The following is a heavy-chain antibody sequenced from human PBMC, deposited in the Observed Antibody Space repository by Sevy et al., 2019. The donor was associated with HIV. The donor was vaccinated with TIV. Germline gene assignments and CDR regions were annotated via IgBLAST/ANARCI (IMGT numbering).Heavy chain of an antibody. CDR1: GFTFSTYW. V-gene: IGHV3-74*01. Sequence: GGSLRLSCGASGFTFSTYWMHWVRQAPGKGLVWVARIYRDGSSIWYADFVKGRFTISRDNAKDTLYLHMNSLRAEDTAVYYDAREYYCYDSGGPYPPFDYWGQGILVTVSS. J-gene: IGHJ4*02. D-gene: IGHD3-22*01. CDR3: AREYYCYDSGGPYPPFDY. CDR2: IYRDGSSI.